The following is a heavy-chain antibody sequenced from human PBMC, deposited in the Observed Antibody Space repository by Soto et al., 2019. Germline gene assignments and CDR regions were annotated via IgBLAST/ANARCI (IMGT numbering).Heavy chain of an antibody. Sequence: GSLSLSCADSGFTFSSYSMNWVRQAPGKGLEWVSSISSSSSYIYYADSVKGRFTISRDNAKNSLYLQMNSLRAEDTAVYYCARDYYYDSSGYYYLFDPWGQGTLVTVSS. J-gene: IGHJ5*02. V-gene: IGHV3-21*01. CDR1: GFTFSSYS. D-gene: IGHD3-22*01. CDR3: ARDYYYDSSGYYYLFDP. CDR2: ISSSSSYI.